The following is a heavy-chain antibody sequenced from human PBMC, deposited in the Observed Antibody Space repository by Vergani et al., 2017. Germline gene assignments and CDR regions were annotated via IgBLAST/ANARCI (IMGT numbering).Heavy chain of an antibody. J-gene: IGHJ1*01. CDR1: GFTSSYYG. CDR3: ATKSCGTPGCQIGYVRE. D-gene: IGHD1-1*01. V-gene: IGHV3-30*03. CDR2: ISYDGTQK. Sequence: QVHLVESGGGVVQPGRSLRLSCVVSGFTSSYYGMHCVRQAPGKELEWLAVISYDGTQKYYADSVKGRFTISRDNSKSTLYLQMNSLTTEDTAVYYCATKSCGTPGCQIGYVREWGQGTLVTVSS.